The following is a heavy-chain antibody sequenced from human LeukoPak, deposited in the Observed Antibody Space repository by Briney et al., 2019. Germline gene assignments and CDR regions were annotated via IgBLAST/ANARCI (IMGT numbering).Heavy chain of an antibody. J-gene: IGHJ4*02. Sequence: GGSLRLSCVASGFTFSTHNIHWVRQAPGKGLEWVSTISSSSSSYKYYADSVKGRFTISRDNAKNSLYLQMNSLRAEDTAVYFCARGRDYYDSSGYYPAGYFDYWGQGTLVTVSS. D-gene: IGHD3-22*01. CDR1: GFTFSTHN. CDR3: ARGRDYYDSSGYYPAGYFDY. CDR2: ISSSSSSYK. V-gene: IGHV3-21*06.